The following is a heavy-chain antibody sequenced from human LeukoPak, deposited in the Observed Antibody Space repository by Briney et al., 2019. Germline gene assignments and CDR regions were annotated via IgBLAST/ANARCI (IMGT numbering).Heavy chain of an antibody. D-gene: IGHD2-2*01. J-gene: IGHJ4*02. CDR1: GFTVSSNY. CDR3: ARGSSTSCLDY. Sequence: PGGSLRLSCAASGFTVSSNYMSWARQAPGKGLEWVSVIYSGGSTYYADSVKGRFTISRDNSKNTLYLQVNSLRAEDTAVYYCARGSSTSCLDYWGQGTLVTVSS. V-gene: IGHV3-66*01. CDR2: IYSGGST.